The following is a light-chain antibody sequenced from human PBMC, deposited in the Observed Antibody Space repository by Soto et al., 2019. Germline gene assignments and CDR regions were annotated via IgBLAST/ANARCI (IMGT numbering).Light chain of an antibody. J-gene: IGLJ3*02. CDR1: SSDVGGYNY. CDR2: DVS. V-gene: IGLV2-14*01. CDR3: SSYTTTSTLV. Sequence: QSALTQPASVSGSPGQSITISCTGTSSDVGGYNYVSWYQQHPGKAPKVMIYDVSNRPSGVSNRFSGSKSGNTASLTISGLQAEDEDDYYCSSYTTTSTLVFGGGTKLTVL.